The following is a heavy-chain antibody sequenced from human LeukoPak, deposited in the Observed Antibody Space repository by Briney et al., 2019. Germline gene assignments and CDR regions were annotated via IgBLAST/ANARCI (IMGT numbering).Heavy chain of an antibody. CDR1: GYTFTSYG. Sequence: GASVKVSCKASGYTFTSYGISWVRQAPGQGLEWMGGIIPIFGTANYAQKFQGRVTITADEFTSTAYMELSSLRSEDTAVYYCARVAGGRYCSSTSCYMRGWFDPWGQGTLVTVSS. J-gene: IGHJ5*02. CDR2: IIPIFGTA. CDR3: ARVAGGRYCSSTSCYMRGWFDP. D-gene: IGHD2-2*02. V-gene: IGHV1-69*13.